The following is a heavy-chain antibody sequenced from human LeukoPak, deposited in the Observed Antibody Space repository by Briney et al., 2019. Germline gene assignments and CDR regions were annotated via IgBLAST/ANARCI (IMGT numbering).Heavy chain of an antibody. CDR1: GYTFTRNY. V-gene: IGHV1-2*02. CDR3: ARDLSGSYDY. J-gene: IGHJ4*02. CDR2: INPNSGGT. D-gene: IGHD1-26*01. Sequence: ASVTVSCKASGYTFTRNYIHWVRQAPGQGLEWMGLINPNSGGTNYAQKFQGRVTLTKDTSITTGYMELSSLRSDDTAVYYCARDLSGSYDYWGQGTLVTVSS.